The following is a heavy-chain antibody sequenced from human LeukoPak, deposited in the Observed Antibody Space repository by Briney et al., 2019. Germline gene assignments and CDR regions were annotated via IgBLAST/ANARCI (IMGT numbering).Heavy chain of an antibody. D-gene: IGHD5-12*01. V-gene: IGHV1-8*03. CDR3: ARGRSTGYPYCFEY. CDR1: GYTFTSYD. J-gene: IGHJ4*02. CDR2: MSPNSGST. Sequence: ASVKVSCKASGYTFTSYDINWVRQATGQGLEWMGWMSPNSGSTGYAQKFQGRVTITRNTSISTAYMELSGLRSEDTAVYYCARGRSTGYPYCFEYWGQGTLVTVSS.